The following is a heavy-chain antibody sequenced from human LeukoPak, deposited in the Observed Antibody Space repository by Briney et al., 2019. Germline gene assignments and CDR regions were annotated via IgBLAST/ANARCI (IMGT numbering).Heavy chain of an antibody. CDR1: GYTFTSYG. CDR3: ARVAKDSSSWKFHFDY. CDR2: ISAYNGNT. V-gene: IGHV1-18*01. Sequence: ASVKVSCKASGYTFTSYGISWVRQAPGQGLEWMGWISAYNGNTNYAQKLQGRVTMTTDTSTSTAYMELRSLRSDDTAVYYCARVAKDSSSWKFHFDYWGQGTLVTVSS. D-gene: IGHD6-13*01. J-gene: IGHJ4*02.